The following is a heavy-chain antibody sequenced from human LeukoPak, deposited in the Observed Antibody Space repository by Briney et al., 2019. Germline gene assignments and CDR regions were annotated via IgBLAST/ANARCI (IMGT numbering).Heavy chain of an antibody. D-gene: IGHD5-24*01. V-gene: IGHV4-59*01. Sequence: SETLSLTCTVSGGSISSNYWTWIRQPPGKGLEWIGNINYSGNTNYNPSLKSRVTISVDMSKDQFSLRLRSVTAADTAVYYCARDLATAFDYWGQGTLVAVSS. CDR3: ARDLATAFDY. CDR1: GGSISSNY. CDR2: INYSGNT. J-gene: IGHJ4*02.